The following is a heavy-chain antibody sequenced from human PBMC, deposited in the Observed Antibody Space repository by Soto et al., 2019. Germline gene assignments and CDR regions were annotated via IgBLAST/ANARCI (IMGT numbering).Heavy chain of an antibody. J-gene: IGHJ6*02. Sequence: QVQLVQSGAEVKKPGSSVKVSCKASGGTFSSYAISWVRQAPGQGLAWMGGIIPIVGTANYAQKFQGRVTITADESTITAYMELSSPSSEDTAVYYCASPPTTGNYYSYGMDVWGQGTTVTVSS. D-gene: IGHD4-17*01. CDR2: IIPIVGTA. CDR3: ASPPTTGNYYSYGMDV. CDR1: GGTFSSYA. V-gene: IGHV1-69*12.